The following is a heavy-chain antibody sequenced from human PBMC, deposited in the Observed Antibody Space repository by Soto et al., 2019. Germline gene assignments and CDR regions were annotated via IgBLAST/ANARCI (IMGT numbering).Heavy chain of an antibody. D-gene: IGHD3-10*01. J-gene: IGHJ4*02. CDR1: GFSLSTSGVG. CDR3: AHKDSGDSCFDY. Sequence: QITLKESGPTLVKPTQTLTLTCTFSGFSLSTSGVGVGWIRQPPVKALEWLAVIYWEDSKHYSPSLKSRLTITKDTSKNQVVLTMTNTDPVDTATYYCAHKDSGDSCFDYWGQGTLVTVSS. V-gene: IGHV2-5*02. CDR2: IYWEDSK.